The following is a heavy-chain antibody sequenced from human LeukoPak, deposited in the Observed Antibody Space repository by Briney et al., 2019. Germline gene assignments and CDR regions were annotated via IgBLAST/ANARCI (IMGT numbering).Heavy chain of an antibody. J-gene: IGHJ4*02. V-gene: IGHV4-59*11. CDR2: IYYSGST. D-gene: IGHD6-6*01. Sequence: SETLSLTCTVSGGSISSHYWSWIRQPPGKGLEWIGYIYYSGSTNYNPSLKSRVTISVDTSKNQFSLKLSSVTAADTAVYYCARESVAARRFDYWGQGTLVTVSP. CDR3: ARESVAARRFDY. CDR1: GGSISSHY.